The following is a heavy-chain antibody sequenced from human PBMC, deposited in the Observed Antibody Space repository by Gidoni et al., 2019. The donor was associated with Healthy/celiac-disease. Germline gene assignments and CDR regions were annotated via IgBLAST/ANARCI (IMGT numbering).Heavy chain of an antibody. V-gene: IGHV4-39*01. Sequence: QLQLQESGPGLVKPSETLSLTCTVSGGSISSSNYYWGWIRQPPGKGLEWIGSIYYSGSTYYNPSLKSRVTISVDTSKNQFSLKLSSVTAADTAVYYCARHYTPLYGSDYWGQGTLVTVAS. J-gene: IGHJ4*02. CDR3: ARHYTPLYGSDY. CDR1: GGSISSSNYY. D-gene: IGHD3-10*01. CDR2: IYYSGST.